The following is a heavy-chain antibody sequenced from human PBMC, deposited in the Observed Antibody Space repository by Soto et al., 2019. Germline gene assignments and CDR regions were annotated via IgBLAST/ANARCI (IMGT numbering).Heavy chain of an antibody. J-gene: IGHJ4*02. V-gene: IGHV1-46*01. CDR2: INPSGGST. CDR3: ARDWESGWYDY. CDR1: GYTFTSYY. D-gene: IGHD6-19*01. Sequence: ASVKVSCKASGYTFTSYYMHWLRQAPGQGLEWMGIINPSGGSTSYAQKFQGRVTMTRDTSTSTVYMELSSLRSEDTAVYYCARDWESGWYDYWGQGTLVTVSS.